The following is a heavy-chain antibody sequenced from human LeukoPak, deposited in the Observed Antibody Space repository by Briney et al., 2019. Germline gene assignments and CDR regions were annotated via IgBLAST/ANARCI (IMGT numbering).Heavy chain of an antibody. CDR1: GGSFSGCY. Sequence: SETLSLTCAVYGGSFSGCYWSWIRQPPRKGLEWIGEINHSGSTNYNPSLKSRVTISVDTSKNQFSLKLSSVTAADTAVYYCARHRGSSSYWGQGTLVTVSS. J-gene: IGHJ4*02. CDR2: INHSGST. D-gene: IGHD6-6*01. CDR3: ARHRGSSSY. V-gene: IGHV4-34*01.